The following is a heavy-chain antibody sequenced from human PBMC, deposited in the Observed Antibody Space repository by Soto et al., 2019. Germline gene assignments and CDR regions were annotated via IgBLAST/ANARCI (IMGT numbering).Heavy chain of an antibody. CDR3: ASEGRYYGSGSYYNS. D-gene: IGHD3-10*01. J-gene: IGHJ4*02. CDR1: GGSISSSNW. V-gene: IGHV4-4*02. Sequence: SETLSLTCAVSGGSISSSNWWSWVRQPPGKGLEWIGEIYHSGSTNYNPSLKSRVTISVDKSKNQFSLKLSSVTAADTAVYYCASEGRYYGSGSYYNSWGQGTLVTVSS. CDR2: IYHSGST.